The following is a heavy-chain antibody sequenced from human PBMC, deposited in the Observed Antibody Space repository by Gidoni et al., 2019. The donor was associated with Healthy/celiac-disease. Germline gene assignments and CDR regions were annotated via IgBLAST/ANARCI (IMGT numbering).Heavy chain of an antibody. Sequence: EVQLVESGGGLVQPGRSLRLSCAASGFTFDDYAMHWVRQAPGKGLGWVSGISWNSGSIGYADSVKGRFTISRDNAKNSLYLQMNSLRAEDTALYYCAKDIGYYGSSSYGMDVWGQGTTVTVSS. CDR1: GFTFDDYA. V-gene: IGHV3-9*01. J-gene: IGHJ6*02. D-gene: IGHD3-10*01. CDR3: AKDIGYYGSSSYGMDV. CDR2: ISWNSGSI.